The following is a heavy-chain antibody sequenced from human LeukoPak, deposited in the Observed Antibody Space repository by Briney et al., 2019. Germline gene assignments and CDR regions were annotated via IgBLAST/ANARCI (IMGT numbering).Heavy chain of an antibody. CDR3: ASYGSGKANWFDP. CDR1: GGSISSYY. D-gene: IGHD3-10*01. Sequence: SETLSLTCTVSGGSISSYYWSWIRQPAGKGLEWIGSIYTSGSTNYNPSLKSRVTMSVDTSKNQFSLKLSSVTAADTAVYYCASYGSGKANWFDPWGQRTLVTVSS. CDR2: IYTSGST. V-gene: IGHV4-4*07. J-gene: IGHJ5*02.